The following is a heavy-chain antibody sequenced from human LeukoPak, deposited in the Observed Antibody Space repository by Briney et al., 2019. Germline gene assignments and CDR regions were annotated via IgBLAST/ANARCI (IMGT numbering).Heavy chain of an antibody. Sequence: PGGSLRLSCAASGFTFSSYSMNWVRQAPGKGLEWVAFIRYDGSNKYYADSVKGRFTISRDNSKNTLYLQMNSLRAEDTAVYYCARLLVYNSGGEAFDHWGQGTLVTVSS. CDR1: GFTFSSYS. V-gene: IGHV3-33*08. CDR2: IRYDGSNK. CDR3: ARLLVYNSGGEAFDH. J-gene: IGHJ4*02. D-gene: IGHD1-20*01.